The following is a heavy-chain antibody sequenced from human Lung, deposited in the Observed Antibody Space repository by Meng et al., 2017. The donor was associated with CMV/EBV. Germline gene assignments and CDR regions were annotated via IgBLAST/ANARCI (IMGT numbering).Heavy chain of an antibody. CDR3: AIYCSTTTCPPGHDAFDI. CDR2: ITSSSSYI. V-gene: IGHV3-21*01. J-gene: IGHJ3*02. CDR1: GFTFSTYS. D-gene: IGHD2-2*01. Sequence: GESLKISCAASGFTFSTYSMNWVRQAPGKGLEWVSFITSSSSYIYYADPVRGRFTISRDNAKNSLYLQMNSLRAEDTAVYYCAIYCSTTTCPPGHDAFDIWGQGXMVTVSS.